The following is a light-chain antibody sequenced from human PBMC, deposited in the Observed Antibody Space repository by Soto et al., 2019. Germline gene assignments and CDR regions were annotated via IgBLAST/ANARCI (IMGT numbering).Light chain of an antibody. CDR1: QSVSSY. Sequence: EIVLTQSPATVTVSPGERATLSCRASQSVSSYLAWYQQKPGQAPRLLIYDASNRATGIAARFSGSGSGTDFTLTISNLEPEDFAVYYCQQRSNWPPTFGQGTKVDIK. CDR3: QQRSNWPPT. V-gene: IGKV3-11*01. J-gene: IGKJ1*01. CDR2: DAS.